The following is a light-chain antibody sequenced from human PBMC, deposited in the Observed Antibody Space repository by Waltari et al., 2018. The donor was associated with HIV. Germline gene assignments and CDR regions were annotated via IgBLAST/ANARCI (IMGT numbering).Light chain of an antibody. Sequence: QSALTQPPSVSGSLGQSVTISCTGTRSDVGNYNEVSWYQQSPGTAPKLMIYDVSNRPSGVPDLFSGSKSGNTASLTISGLQAEDEADYYCSSFTTSITVVFGGGTKLTVL. J-gene: IGLJ2*01. CDR1: RSDVGNYNE. CDR2: DVS. CDR3: SSFTTSITVV. V-gene: IGLV2-18*02.